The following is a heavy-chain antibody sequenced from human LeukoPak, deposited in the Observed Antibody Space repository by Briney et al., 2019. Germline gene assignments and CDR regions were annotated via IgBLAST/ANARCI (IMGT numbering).Heavy chain of an antibody. D-gene: IGHD5-18*01. Sequence: SETLSLTCTVSGGSISSYYWSWIRQPPGKGLEWIGYIYYSGSTNYNPSLKSRVTISVDTSEDQFSLKLSSVTAADTAVYYCARGGYSYYYYYYMDVWGKGTTVTVSS. CDR3: ARGGYSYYYYYYMDV. V-gene: IGHV4-59*01. CDR1: GGSISSYY. J-gene: IGHJ6*03. CDR2: IYYSGST.